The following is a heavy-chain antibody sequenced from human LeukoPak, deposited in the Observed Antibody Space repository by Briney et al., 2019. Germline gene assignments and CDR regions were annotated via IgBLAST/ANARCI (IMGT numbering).Heavy chain of an antibody. CDR3: ARTRRHYYGSGKNLTPWPAGLDV. D-gene: IGHD3-10*01. J-gene: IGHJ6*02. CDR1: GDSFSDYY. CDR2: SGST. V-gene: IGHV4-59*01. Sequence: SEARSLTCTVSGDSFSDYYWTWIQPPPGKGLEWIGYSGSTNYNPSLKSRVTIPTDTNKRHFTPTLSSMTAADTDVYYCARTRRHYYGSGKNLTPWPAGLDVWGQGTTVTVS.